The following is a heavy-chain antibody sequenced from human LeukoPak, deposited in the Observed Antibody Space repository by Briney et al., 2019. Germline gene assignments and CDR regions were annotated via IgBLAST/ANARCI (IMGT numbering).Heavy chain of an antibody. D-gene: IGHD3-22*01. CDR2: IYYSRST. CDR3: ARVFYDSSGYYYVHWFDP. Sequence: PSETLSLTCTVSGGSISSYYWSWIRQPPGKGLEWIGYIYYSRSTNYNPSLKSRVTISVDTSKNQFSLKLSSVTAADTAVYYCARVFYDSSGYYYVHWFDPWGQGTLVTVSS. J-gene: IGHJ5*02. V-gene: IGHV4-59*01. CDR1: GGSISSYY.